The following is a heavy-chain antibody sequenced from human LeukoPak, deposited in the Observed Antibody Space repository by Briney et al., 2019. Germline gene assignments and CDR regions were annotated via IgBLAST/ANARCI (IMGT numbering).Heavy chain of an antibody. CDR2: IYYSGST. CDR3: ARGEGTAMAPGAFDI. Sequence: SQTLSLTCTVSGGSISSGGYYWSWIRQHPGKGLEWIGYIYYSGSTYYNPSLKSRVTISVDTSKNQFSLKLSSVTAADTAVYYCARGEGTAMAPGAFDIWGQGTMVTVSS. V-gene: IGHV4-31*03. J-gene: IGHJ3*02. D-gene: IGHD5-18*01. CDR1: GGSISSGGYY.